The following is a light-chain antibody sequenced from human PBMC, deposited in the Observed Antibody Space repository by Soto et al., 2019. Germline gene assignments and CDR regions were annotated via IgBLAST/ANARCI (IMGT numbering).Light chain of an antibody. CDR3: QQYNNWLFT. CDR1: QSVSSN. Sequence: EIVMTQSPATLSVSPGERATLSCRASQSVSSNLAWYQQKPGQAPRLLIYGASTRATGIPARFSGSGSGTNFPFTISSLLSEDFAVYYCQQYNNWLFTLGGGTKVNIK. V-gene: IGKV3D-15*01. CDR2: GAS. J-gene: IGKJ4*01.